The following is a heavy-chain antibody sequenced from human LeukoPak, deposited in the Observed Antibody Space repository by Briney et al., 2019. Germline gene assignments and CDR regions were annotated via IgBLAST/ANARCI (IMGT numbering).Heavy chain of an antibody. CDR1: GYTFTSYG. D-gene: IGHD5-18*01. CDR2: ISAYNGNT. V-gene: IGHV1-18*01. Sequence: GASVKVSCKASGYTFTSYGISWVRQAPGQGLEWMGWISAYNGNTNYAQKLQGRVTMTTDTSTSTAYMELRSPRSDDTAVYYCAGAGYSYAKEGFFDYWGQGTLVTVSS. J-gene: IGHJ4*02. CDR3: AGAGYSYAKEGFFDY.